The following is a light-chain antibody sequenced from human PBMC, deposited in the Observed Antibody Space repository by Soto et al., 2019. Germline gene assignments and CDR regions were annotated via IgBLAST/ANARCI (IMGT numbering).Light chain of an antibody. J-gene: IGKJ2*01. CDR3: QQRGNLFT. V-gene: IGKV3D-20*02. CDR2: GAS. Sequence: EIVLTQSPGTLSLSPGERATLSCRASQSVSSSYLAWYQQKPGQAPRLLIYGASSRATGIPDRFSGSGSGTDFTLTISSLEPEDFAVYYCQQRGNLFTFGQGTKLEIK. CDR1: QSVSSSY.